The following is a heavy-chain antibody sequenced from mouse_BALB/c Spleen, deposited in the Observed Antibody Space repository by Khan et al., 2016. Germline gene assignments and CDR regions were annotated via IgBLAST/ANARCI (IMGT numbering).Heavy chain of an antibody. V-gene: IGHV4-1*02. J-gene: IGHJ1*01. CDR3: ASTFWYFDV. CDR1: GFDFSRYW. Sequence: EVQLQESGGGLVQPGGSLKLSCAASGFDFSRYWMSWVRQAPGKGLEWIGEINQDSSTINYTQSQKEKFIISRENAKNTLYLQMSKVVSDDTALYYCASTFWYFDVWGAGTTVTVSS. CDR2: INQDSSTI.